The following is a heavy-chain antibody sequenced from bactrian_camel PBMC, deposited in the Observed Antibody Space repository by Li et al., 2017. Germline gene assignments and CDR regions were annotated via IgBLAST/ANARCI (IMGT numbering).Heavy chain of an antibody. CDR3: AADELVRPPIWTAPTEYRY. V-gene: IGHV3S53*01. J-gene: IGHJ4*01. D-gene: IGHD3*01. CDR2: IESEGTT. CDR1: GQTFSRYC. Sequence: QVQLVESGGGSVQTGGSLRLSCAISGQTFSRYCMAWFRQAPGKEREGVAAIESEGTTTYADSVKGRFTITKDPAENTLYLQMNSLKPEDTAMYTCAADELVRPPIWTAPTEYRYWGHGTQVTVS.